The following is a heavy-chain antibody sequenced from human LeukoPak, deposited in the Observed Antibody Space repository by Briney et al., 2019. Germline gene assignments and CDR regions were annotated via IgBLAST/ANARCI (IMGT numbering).Heavy chain of an antibody. D-gene: IGHD5-12*01. CDR3: AREGEIGYDLSDY. V-gene: IGHV1-46*01. J-gene: IGHJ4*02. Sequence: ASVKVSCKASGYTFTNYYMNWVRQAPGQGLEWMGIINPSGGSTSYAQKFRGRVTVTRDTSTSTVYMELSSLRSEDTAMYYCAREGEIGYDLSDYWGQGTLVTVSS. CDR2: INPSGGST. CDR1: GYTFTNYY.